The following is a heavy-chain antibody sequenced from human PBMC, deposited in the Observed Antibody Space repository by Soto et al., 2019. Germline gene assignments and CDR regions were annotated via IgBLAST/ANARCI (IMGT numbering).Heavy chain of an antibody. CDR2: NYYSGST. J-gene: IGHJ4*02. Sequence: SETLSLTCTVSGGSISNYYWSWVRQPPGKGLEWIGYNYYSGSTNYNPSLKSRVTISVGTSRNQFSLKLRSVTAADTAVYYCERATIFYLFEYWGQGLLVTVSS. CDR1: GGSISNYY. V-gene: IGHV4-59*01. D-gene: IGHD3-3*01. CDR3: ERATIFYLFEY.